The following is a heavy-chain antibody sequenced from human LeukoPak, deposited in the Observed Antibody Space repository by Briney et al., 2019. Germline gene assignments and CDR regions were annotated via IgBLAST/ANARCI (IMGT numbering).Heavy chain of an antibody. J-gene: IGHJ6*02. D-gene: IGHD3-9*01. CDR3: ARVANITTFGMDV. V-gene: IGHV3-33*01. Sequence: GGSLRLSCAASGFTFSSYGMHWVRQAPGKGLECVALIWSDGSKKYYADSVKGRFTISRDNSKNTLYLQMNSLRVEDTAVYYCARVANITTFGMDVWGQGTTATVSS. CDR1: GFTFSSYG. CDR2: IWSDGSKK.